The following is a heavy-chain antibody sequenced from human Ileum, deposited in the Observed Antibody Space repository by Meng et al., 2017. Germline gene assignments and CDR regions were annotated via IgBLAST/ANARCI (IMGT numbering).Heavy chain of an antibody. D-gene: IGHD2-15*01. V-gene: IGHV4-4*02. Sequence: LEQSGPSLGVPSVTLPLTSPVSGGYLSRSCNWSWVRQSPGKGLEWIGQIYLAGSPNYNPSLESRVTISVDKSKNQFSLRLTSVTAADTAIFYCVRHGGKYFDSWGQGTLVTVSS. J-gene: IGHJ4*02. CDR2: IYLAGSP. CDR3: VRHGGKYFDS. CDR1: GGYLSRSCN.